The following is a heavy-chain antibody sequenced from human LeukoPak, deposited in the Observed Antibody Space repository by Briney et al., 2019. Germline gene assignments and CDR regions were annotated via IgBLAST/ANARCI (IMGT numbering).Heavy chain of an antibody. V-gene: IGHV4-34*01. Sequence: SETLSLTCAVYGGSFSGYYWSWIRQPPGKGLEWLGEINHRGSTNYNPSLKSRVTISVDTSKNQFSLKLSSVTAADTAVYYCAGRGYSGYYWHPTLWFDPWGQGTLVTVSS. CDR2: INHRGST. CDR1: GGSFSGYY. J-gene: IGHJ5*02. D-gene: IGHD5-12*01. CDR3: AGRGYSGYYWHPTLWFDP.